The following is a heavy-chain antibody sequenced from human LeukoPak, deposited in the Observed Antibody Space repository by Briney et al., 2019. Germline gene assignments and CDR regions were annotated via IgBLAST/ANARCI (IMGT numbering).Heavy chain of an antibody. CDR2: ISGSGGTP. Sequence: PGGSLRLSCAGSGFTFSNSWMGWVRQAPGKGLEWVSSISGSGGTPYYADSVKGRFTISRDNAKNSLYLQMNSLRAEDTAVYYCARDDRYSSNFDYWGQGTLITVSS. CDR1: GFTFSNSW. D-gene: IGHD6-13*01. CDR3: ARDDRYSSNFDY. V-gene: IGHV3-21*01. J-gene: IGHJ4*02.